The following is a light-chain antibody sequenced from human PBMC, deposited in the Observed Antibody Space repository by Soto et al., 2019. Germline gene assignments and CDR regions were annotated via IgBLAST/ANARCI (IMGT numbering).Light chain of an antibody. CDR1: QGVTSNY. J-gene: IGKJ5*01. CDR3: HQYGISWPPT. Sequence: EIVLTQSPGTLSLSPGERATLSCRASQGVTSNYLAWYQQRPRQARMLLIYGASNRATSIPDRFSGGGSGTDVTLTISRLEPSDFVMYYWHQYGISWPPTFGPGTRVEIE. V-gene: IGKV3-20*01. CDR2: GAS.